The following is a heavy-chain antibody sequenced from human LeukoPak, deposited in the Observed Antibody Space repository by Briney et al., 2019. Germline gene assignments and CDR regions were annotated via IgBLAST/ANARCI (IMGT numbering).Heavy chain of an antibody. Sequence: GGSLRLSCAASGFTSSSYSMNWVRQAPGKGLEWVSSISSSSSYIYYADSVKGRFTISRDNAKNSLYLQMNSLRVEDTAVYYCAKDLRDSTGLGGFDIWGQGTVVTVSS. CDR3: AKDLRDSTGLGGFDI. CDR2: ISSSSSYI. V-gene: IGHV3-21*04. J-gene: IGHJ3*02. CDR1: GFTSSSYS. D-gene: IGHD3-22*01.